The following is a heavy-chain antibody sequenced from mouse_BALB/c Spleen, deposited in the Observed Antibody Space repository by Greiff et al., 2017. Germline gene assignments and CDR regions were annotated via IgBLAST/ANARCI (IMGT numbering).Heavy chain of an antibody. CDR1: GFTFSSYA. D-gene: IGHD2-3*01. CDR3: AREGDGHFDY. V-gene: IGHV5-9-4*01. Sequence: EVMLVESGGGLVKPGGSLKLSCAASGFTFSSYAMSWVRQSPEKRLEWVAEISSGGSYTYYPDTVTGRFTISRDNAKNTLYLEMSSLRSEDTAMYYCAREGDGHFDYWGQGTTLTVSS. CDR2: ISSGGSYT. J-gene: IGHJ2*01.